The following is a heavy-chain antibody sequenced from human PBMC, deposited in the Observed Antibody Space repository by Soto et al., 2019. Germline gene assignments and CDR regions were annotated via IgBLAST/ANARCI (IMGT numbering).Heavy chain of an antibody. CDR3: VHNSASVAGNSVVFDY. CDR1: RFSLSSSGVG. Sequence: QITLKESGPTLVKPTQTLTLTCTFPRFSLSSSGVGVGWIRQPPGKALEWLALIYWDDDKRYSPSLRSRLTIPKDPPDNQLVLTMTDMDPVDTVTYYCVHNSASVAGNSVVFDYWGQGTLVTVSS. D-gene: IGHD6-19*01. J-gene: IGHJ4*02. V-gene: IGHV2-5*02. CDR2: IYWDDDK.